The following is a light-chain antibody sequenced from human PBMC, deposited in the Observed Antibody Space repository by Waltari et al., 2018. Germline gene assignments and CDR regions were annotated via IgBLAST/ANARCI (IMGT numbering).Light chain of an antibody. J-gene: IGKJ3*01. CDR1: QDIASF. V-gene: IGKV1-8*01. CDR2: AAS. CDR3: QQYYNYPFT. Sequence: AIRMTQSPSSFSASTGDRVTITCRASQDIASFLAWYQQKPGKAPNFLIYAASTLQSGVPSRFSGSGSGTDFTLTISWLQSEDFATYYCQQYYNYPFTFGPGTKVDIK.